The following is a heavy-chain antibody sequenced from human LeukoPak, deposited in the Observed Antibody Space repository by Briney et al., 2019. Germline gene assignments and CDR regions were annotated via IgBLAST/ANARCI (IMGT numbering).Heavy chain of an antibody. Sequence: SGGSLRLSCAASGFTFSSYGMHWVRQAPGKGLEWVAVISYDGSNKYYADSVKGRFTISRDNSKNTLYLQMNSLRAEDTAVYYCAKDFAHYYDSSGFDYFDYWGQGTLVTVSS. D-gene: IGHD3-22*01. CDR2: ISYDGSNK. J-gene: IGHJ4*02. CDR3: AKDFAHYYDSSGFDYFDY. V-gene: IGHV3-30*18. CDR1: GFTFSSYG.